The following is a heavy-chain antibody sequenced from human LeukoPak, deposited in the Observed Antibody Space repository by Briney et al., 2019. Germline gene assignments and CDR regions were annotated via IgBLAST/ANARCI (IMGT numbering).Heavy chain of an antibody. CDR2: DTAIFGRV. J-gene: IGHJ4*02. D-gene: IGHD3-22*01. Sequence: ASGKVRCNASTATFSSYGISWSRQAHGQGLDWMGVDTAIFGRVKYGQKFQGRAKITTGESTSTGYKALSSLTSEDTGVYSCARGELDDSSGFPFFDYWGQGTLVTVSS. CDR1: TATFSSYG. V-gene: IGHV1-69*05. CDR3: ARGELDDSSGFPFFDY.